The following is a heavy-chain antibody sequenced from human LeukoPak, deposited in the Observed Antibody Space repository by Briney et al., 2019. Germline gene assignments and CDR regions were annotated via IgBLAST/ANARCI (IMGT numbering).Heavy chain of an antibody. D-gene: IGHD3-9*01. V-gene: IGHV3-53*01. CDR3: ASRYFDWLGYYGMDV. CDR2: IYSGGST. J-gene: IGHJ6*02. Sequence: GGSLRLSCAASGFTVSSNYMSWVRQAPGKGLEWVSVIYSGGSTYYADSVKGRFTISRDNSKNTLYLQMNSLRAEDTAVYYCASRYFDWLGYYGMDVWGQGTTVTVSS. CDR1: GFTVSSNY.